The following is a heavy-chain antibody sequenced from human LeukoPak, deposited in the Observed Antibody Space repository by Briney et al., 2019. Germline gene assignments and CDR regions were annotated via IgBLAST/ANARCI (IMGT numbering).Heavy chain of an antibody. D-gene: IGHD2-2*01. J-gene: IGHJ5*02. Sequence: ASVKVSCKTSGYIFTTYSMQWVRQAPGQGLEWMGWISAYNGNTNYAQKLQGRVTMTTDTSTSTAYMELRSLRSDDTAVYYCARVVVPAVNNWFDPWGQGTLVTVSS. V-gene: IGHV1-18*04. CDR2: ISAYNGNT. CDR3: ARVVVPAVNNWFDP. CDR1: GYIFTTYS.